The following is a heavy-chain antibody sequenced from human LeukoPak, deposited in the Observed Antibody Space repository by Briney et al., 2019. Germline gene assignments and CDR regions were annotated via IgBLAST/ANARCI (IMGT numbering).Heavy chain of an antibody. CDR3: ARTSSTFGGVIVPFDY. V-gene: IGHV3-7*01. CDR2: IKQDGSEK. J-gene: IGHJ4*02. D-gene: IGHD3-16*02. Sequence: PGGSLRLSCAASGFTFTSYWMSWVRQVPGKGLEWVANIKQDGSEKYYVDSVKGRFTISRDNAKNSLYLQINSLRAEDTAVYYCARTSSTFGGVIVPFDYWGQGTLVTVSS. CDR1: GFTFTSYW.